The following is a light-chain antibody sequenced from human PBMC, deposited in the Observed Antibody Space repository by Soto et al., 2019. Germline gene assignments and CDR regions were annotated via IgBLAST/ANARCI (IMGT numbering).Light chain of an antibody. V-gene: IGKV3-20*01. J-gene: IGKJ4*01. CDR3: QHYDTSPLT. CDR1: QSVTSSY. Sequence: EIVLTQSPGTLSLSPGETATLSCRASQSVTSSYLAWYQQKPGQAPRLLIYGASSRATGIPDRFSGSGSGTDFTLTISRLEPEDFAVYYCQHYDTSPLTFGGGTRVDIK. CDR2: GAS.